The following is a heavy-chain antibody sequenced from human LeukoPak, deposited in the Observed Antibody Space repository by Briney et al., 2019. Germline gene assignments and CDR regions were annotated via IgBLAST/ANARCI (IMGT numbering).Heavy chain of an antibody. CDR1: GYTFTGYY. J-gene: IGHJ4*02. Sequence: ASVKVSCKASGYTFTGYYMHWVRQAPGQGLEWMGWINHNSGGTNYAQKFQGRVTMTRDTSISTAYMELSRLRSDDTAVYYRAREGSGSNYDYWGQGTLVTVSS. V-gene: IGHV1-2*02. CDR2: INHNSGGT. CDR3: AREGSGSNYDY. D-gene: IGHD3-22*01.